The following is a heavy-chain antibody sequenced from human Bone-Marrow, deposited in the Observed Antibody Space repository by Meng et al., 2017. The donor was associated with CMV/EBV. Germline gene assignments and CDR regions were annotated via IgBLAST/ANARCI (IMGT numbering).Heavy chain of an antibody. V-gene: IGHV1-69*05. Sequence: SVKVSCKASGYTFTGYYMHWVRQAPGQGLEWMGGIIPLFGTTNYAQKFQGRVTITTDDSTGSTSTVYMELSSLRSEDTAVYYCARCPNAYNYYFDYWGQGTLVTVSS. D-gene: IGHD5-24*01. CDR2: IIPLFGTT. CDR1: GYTFTGYY. CDR3: ARCPNAYNYYFDY. J-gene: IGHJ4*02.